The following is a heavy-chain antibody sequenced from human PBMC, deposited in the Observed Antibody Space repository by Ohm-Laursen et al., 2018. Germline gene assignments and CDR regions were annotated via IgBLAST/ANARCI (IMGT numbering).Heavy chain of an antibody. J-gene: IGHJ3*02. Sequence: SLRLSCAASGFTFSSREMSWVRQAPGKGLEWVSYISRSGDTMYYAVSVKGRFTISRDNGKNSLYLQMNSLRGEDTAVYYCARDSYDAGDAFDIWGQGTMATVSS. CDR1: GFTFSSRE. CDR2: ISRSGDTM. CDR3: ARDSYDAGDAFDI. D-gene: IGHD1-1*01. V-gene: IGHV3-48*03.